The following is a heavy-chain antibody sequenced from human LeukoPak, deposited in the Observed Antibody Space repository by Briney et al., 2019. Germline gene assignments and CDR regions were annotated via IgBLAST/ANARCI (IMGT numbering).Heavy chain of an antibody. J-gene: IGHJ4*02. V-gene: IGHV4-59*08. CDR2: IHYSENT. Sequence: SETLSLTCTVSGGSISSFYWSWIRQPPGKGLDWIGYIHYSENTKYNPSLNSRVTISMDTPKNKFSLKVSSVTDADTALYFCARTTSNGSADYWGQGTQVTVSA. D-gene: IGHD2-8*01. CDR1: GGSISSFY. CDR3: ARTTSNGSADY.